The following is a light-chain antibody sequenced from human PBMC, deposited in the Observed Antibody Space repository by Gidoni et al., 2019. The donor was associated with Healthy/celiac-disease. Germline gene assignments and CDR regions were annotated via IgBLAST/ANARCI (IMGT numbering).Light chain of an antibody. V-gene: IGKV1-39*01. CDR1: QSISSY. CDR2: AAS. J-gene: IGKJ4*01. CDR3: QQSYSTPLT. Sequence: IQMTQSPSSLSASVGDRVTITCRASQSISSYLNWYQQKPGKAPKLLIYAASSLQSGVTSRFSGSGSVTDFTLTISRPQPEDFATYYCQQSYSTPLTFGGGTKVEIK.